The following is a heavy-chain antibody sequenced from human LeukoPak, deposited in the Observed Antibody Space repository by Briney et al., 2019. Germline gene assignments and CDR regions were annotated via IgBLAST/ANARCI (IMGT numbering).Heavy chain of an antibody. CDR3: ARLYSSSSPLTGMDV. CDR1: GGSISCSSYY. V-gene: IGHV4-39*01. J-gene: IGHJ6*02. D-gene: IGHD6-6*01. CDR2: IYYSGST. Sequence: SETPSLTCTVSGGSISCSSYYWGWIRQPPGKGLEWIGSIYYSGSTYYNPSLKSRVAISVDTSKNQFSLKLSSVTAADTAVYYCARLYSSSSPLTGMDVWGQGTTVTVSS.